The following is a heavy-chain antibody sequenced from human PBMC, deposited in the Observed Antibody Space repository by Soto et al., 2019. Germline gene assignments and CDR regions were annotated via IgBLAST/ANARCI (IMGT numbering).Heavy chain of an antibody. J-gene: IGHJ6*02. V-gene: IGHV1-24*01. CDR2: FDPEYGET. CDR3: ATVSLWFGESINYYYGMDV. Sequence: ASVKVSCKVSGYTLTELSMHWVRQAPGKGLEWMGGFDPEYGETIYAQKFQGRVTMTEDTSTDTAYMELSSLRSEDTAVYYCATVSLWFGESINYYYGMDVWGQGTTVTVSS. D-gene: IGHD3-10*01. CDR1: GYTLTELS.